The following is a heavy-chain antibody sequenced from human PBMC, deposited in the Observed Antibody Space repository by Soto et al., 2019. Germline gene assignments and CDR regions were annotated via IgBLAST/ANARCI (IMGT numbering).Heavy chain of an antibody. CDR3: VRSVDWYDTWFDP. Sequence: LSLTCIVSGGSISSSYWSWIRQAPGKGLEWIGYINYSGSTDSNPALKGRVSISRDTSKKQFSLRLSSVTEADTAVYYCVRSVDWYDTWFDPWGHGILVTVS. CDR2: INYSGST. CDR1: GGSISSSY. V-gene: IGHV4-59*01. D-gene: IGHD3-9*01. J-gene: IGHJ5*02.